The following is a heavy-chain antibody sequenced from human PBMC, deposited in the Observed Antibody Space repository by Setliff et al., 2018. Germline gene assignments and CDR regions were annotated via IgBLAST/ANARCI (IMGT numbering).Heavy chain of an antibody. CDR3: TRFDCTSGVCYSDY. V-gene: IGHV3-49*04. CDR1: GFTFGDYA. J-gene: IGHJ4*02. CDR2: IRSKTYGGTA. Sequence: GSLRLSCTASGFTFGDYAMSWVRQAPGKGLEWVGFIRSKTYGGTADYVASVKGRFTISRDDSKSIAYLQMNSLKPEDTAVYYCTRFDCTSGVCYSDYWGQGSLVTVSS. D-gene: IGHD2-8*01.